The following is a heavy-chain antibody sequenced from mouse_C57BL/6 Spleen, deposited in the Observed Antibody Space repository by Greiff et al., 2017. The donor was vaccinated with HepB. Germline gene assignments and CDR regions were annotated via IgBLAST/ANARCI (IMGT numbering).Heavy chain of an antibody. D-gene: IGHD4-1*01. CDR2: IWSGGST. Sequence: VQLQQSGPGLVQPSQSLSITCTVSGFSFTSYGVHWVRQSPGKGLEWLGVIWSGGSTDYNAAFISRLSISKDNSKSQVFVKMNSLQADDTAIYYCATLTWGADYWGQGTTLTVSS. V-gene: IGHV2-2*01. CDR1: GFSFTSYG. J-gene: IGHJ2*01. CDR3: ATLTWGADY.